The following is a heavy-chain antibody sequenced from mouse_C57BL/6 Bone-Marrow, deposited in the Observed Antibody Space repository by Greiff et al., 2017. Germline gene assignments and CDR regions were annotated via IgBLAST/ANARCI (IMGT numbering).Heavy chain of an antibody. J-gene: IGHJ1*03. CDR2: IDPLSGGT. CDR1: GYTFTSYW. Sequence: QVQLQQPGAELVKPGASVKLSCKASGYTFTSYWMHWVKQRPGRGLEWIGRIDPLSGGTKYNEKFKSKATLTVDTPSSTAYMQLSSLTSEDSAVYECAHCDYFDWYFAYWGTGTTVTVSS. D-gene: IGHD2-13*01. CDR3: AHCDYFDWYFAY. V-gene: IGHV1-72*01.